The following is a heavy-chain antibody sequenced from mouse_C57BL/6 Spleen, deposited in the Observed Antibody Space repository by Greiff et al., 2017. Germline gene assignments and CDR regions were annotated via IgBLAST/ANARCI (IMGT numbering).Heavy chain of an antibody. V-gene: IGHV6-3*01. CDR3: TTGLYYFDY. CDR2: IRLKSDNYAT. CDR1: GFTFSNYW. D-gene: IGHD4-1*01. Sequence: EVQLQQSGGGLVQPGGSMKLSCVASGFTFSNYWMNWVRQSPEKGLEWVAQIRLKSDNYATHYAESVKGRFTISRDDSKSNVYLQMNNLRAEDTGIYSCTTGLYYFDYWGQGTTLTVSS. J-gene: IGHJ2*01.